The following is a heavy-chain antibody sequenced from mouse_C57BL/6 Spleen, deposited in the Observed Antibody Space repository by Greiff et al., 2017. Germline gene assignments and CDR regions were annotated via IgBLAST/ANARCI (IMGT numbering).Heavy chain of an antibody. CDR3: ARSLYYGSRGYAMDY. CDR2: INPNNGGT. CDR1: GYTFTDYN. J-gene: IGHJ4*01. D-gene: IGHD1-1*01. Sequence: EVQLQQSGPELVKPGASVKMSCKASGYTFTDYNMHWVKPSHGKSLEWIGYINPNNGGTSYNQKFKGKATLTVNKSSSTAYMELRSLTSEDSAVYYCARSLYYGSRGYAMDYWGQGTSVTVSS. V-gene: IGHV1-22*01.